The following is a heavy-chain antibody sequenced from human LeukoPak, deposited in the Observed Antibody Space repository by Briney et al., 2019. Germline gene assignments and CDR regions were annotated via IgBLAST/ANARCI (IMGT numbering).Heavy chain of an antibody. D-gene: IGHD3-22*01. Sequence: GGSLRLSCPASGFSFSSYAMSWVRQAPGKGLEWVSAISGSGGGTYYADSVKGRFTISRDNSKNTVYLQMNSLRADDTAVYYCAKESGDSSGYYSDYWGQGMLATVSP. CDR3: AKESGDSSGYYSDY. V-gene: IGHV3-23*01. CDR2: ISGSGGGT. J-gene: IGHJ4*02. CDR1: GFSFSSYA.